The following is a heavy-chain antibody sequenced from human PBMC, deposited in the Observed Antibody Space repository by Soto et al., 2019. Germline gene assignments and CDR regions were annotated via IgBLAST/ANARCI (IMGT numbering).Heavy chain of an antibody. CDR2: IYYSGST. D-gene: IGHD3-16*01. J-gene: IGHJ4*02. V-gene: IGHV4-59*01. Sequence: QVQLQESGPGLVKPSETLSLTCVVSGGSLSSYYWSWIRQPPGKGLEWIGYIYYSGSTNYTTSLKSRLTISIDTSKNQFSLKLSSVTAADTAVYYCARTWGSTKDYWGRGTLVTVS. CDR3: ARTWGSTKDY. CDR1: GGSLSSYY.